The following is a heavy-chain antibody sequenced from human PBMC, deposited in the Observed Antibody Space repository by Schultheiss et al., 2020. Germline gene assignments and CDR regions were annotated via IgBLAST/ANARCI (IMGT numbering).Heavy chain of an antibody. CDR1: GGSISSSNW. D-gene: IGHD1-1*01. V-gene: IGHV4-4*02. CDR3: ARAFGNEYSYYMDV. Sequence: SDTLSLTCGVSGGSISSSNWRSWVRQPPGKGLEWIGEINHSGSTNYNPSLKSRVTISVDTSKNQFSLKLSSVTAADTAVYYCARAFGNEYSYYMDVWGKGTTVTVSS. J-gene: IGHJ6*03. CDR2: INHSGST.